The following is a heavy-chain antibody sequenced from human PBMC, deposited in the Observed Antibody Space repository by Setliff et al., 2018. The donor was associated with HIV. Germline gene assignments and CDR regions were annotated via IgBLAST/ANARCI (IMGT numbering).Heavy chain of an antibody. CDR3: ARENYNFWSGYYYYYYGMDV. V-gene: IGHV1-18*01. CDR1: GYTFTSYG. J-gene: IGHJ6*02. D-gene: IGHD3-3*01. Sequence: ASVKVSCKASGYTFTSYGISWVRQAPGQGLEWMGWISAYNGNTNYAQKLQGRVTMTTDTSTSTAYMELRSLRSGDTAVYYCARENYNFWSGYYYYYYGMDVWGQGTTVTVSS. CDR2: ISAYNGNT.